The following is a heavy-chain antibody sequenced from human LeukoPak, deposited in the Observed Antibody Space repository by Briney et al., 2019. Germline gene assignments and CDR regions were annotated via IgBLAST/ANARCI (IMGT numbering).Heavy chain of an antibody. CDR3: ARHMIRGDNSDFDY. V-gene: IGHV5-51*01. CDR2: IYPGDSNT. Sequence: GEALKISCKGSGYSFSSYWIGWVRQMPGKGLEWMGIIYPGDSNTRYSPSFQGQVTISADKSISTAYLQWSSLKASATAIYYCARHMIRGDNSDFDYWGQGTLVTVSS. J-gene: IGHJ4*02. D-gene: IGHD3-16*01. CDR1: GYSFSSYW.